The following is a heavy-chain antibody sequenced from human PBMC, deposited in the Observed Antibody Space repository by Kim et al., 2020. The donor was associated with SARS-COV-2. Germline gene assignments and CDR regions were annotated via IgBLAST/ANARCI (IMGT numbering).Heavy chain of an antibody. D-gene: IGHD3-10*01. CDR3: ARGEAYGMDV. V-gene: IGHV3-43*01. CDR2: SI. J-gene: IGHJ6*04. Sequence: SIIYADCVKGRVTVCRDNRKKSLSLQMNSLKIEDTAFYYCARGEAYGMDVWGTGTTVTVSS.